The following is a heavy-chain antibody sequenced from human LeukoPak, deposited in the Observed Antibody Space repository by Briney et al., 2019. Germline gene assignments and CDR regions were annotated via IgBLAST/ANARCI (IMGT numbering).Heavy chain of an antibody. CDR1: GRSISPYY. Sequence: SETLSLTCSVSGRSISPYYWSWFRQAPGRGLEWVGYIFSSGAASYKPSLKSRVTISVDTSKNQFSLKLSSVTAADTAVYYCARDFSSVPGLLGYWGQGTLVTVSS. J-gene: IGHJ4*02. D-gene: IGHD3-10*01. CDR2: IFSSGAA. V-gene: IGHV4-59*12. CDR3: ARDFSSVPGLLGY.